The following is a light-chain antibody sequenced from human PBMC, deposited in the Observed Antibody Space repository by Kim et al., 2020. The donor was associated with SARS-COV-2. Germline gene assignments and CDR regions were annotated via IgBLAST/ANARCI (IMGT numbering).Light chain of an antibody. CDR1: NSNIGTNT. Sequence: QSVLTQPPSASGTPGQRVTISCSGSNSNIGTNTVNWYQHLPGTAPKLLIYSNDQRPSGVPDRFSGSKSGTSASLAISGLQSEDEADYYCAAWDDSLNGWVFGGGTQLTVL. CDR2: SND. V-gene: IGLV1-44*01. CDR3: AAWDDSLNGWV. J-gene: IGLJ3*02.